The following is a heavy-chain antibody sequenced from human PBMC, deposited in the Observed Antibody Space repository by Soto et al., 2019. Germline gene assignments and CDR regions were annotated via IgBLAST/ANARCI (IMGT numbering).Heavy chain of an antibody. CDR2: ISYDGSNK. J-gene: IGHJ4*02. CDR3: ARPLDY. Sequence: ESGGGVVQPGRSLRLSCAASGFTFSSYAMHWVRQAPGKGLEWVAVISYDGSNKYYADSVKGRFTISRDNSKNTLYLQMNSLRAEDTAVYYCARPLDYWGQGTLVTVSS. CDR1: GFTFSSYA. V-gene: IGHV3-30-3*01.